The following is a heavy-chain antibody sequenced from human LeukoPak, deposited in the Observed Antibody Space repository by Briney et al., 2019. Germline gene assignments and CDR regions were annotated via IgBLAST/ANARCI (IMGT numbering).Heavy chain of an antibody. D-gene: IGHD3-9*01. CDR1: GFTFSSYG. V-gene: IGHV3-30*18. Sequence: GRSLRLSCAASGFTFSSYGMHWVRQAPGKGLEWVAVISYDGSNKYCADSVKGRFTISRDNSKNTLYLQMNSLRAEDTAVYYCAKNPYYDILTGYFDYWGQGTLVTVSS. CDR3: AKNPYYDILTGYFDY. CDR2: ISYDGSNK. J-gene: IGHJ4*02.